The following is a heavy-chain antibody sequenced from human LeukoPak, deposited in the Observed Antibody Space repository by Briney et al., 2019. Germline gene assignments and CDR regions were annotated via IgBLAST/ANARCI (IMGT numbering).Heavy chain of an antibody. CDR2: ISAYNGNT. CDR1: GYTFTSYG. D-gene: IGHD3-22*01. Sequence: ASVKVSCKASGYTFTSYGVSWVRQAPGQGLEWMGWISAYNGNTNHAQELQDRVVMTTDTSTSTAYMELRSLRSDDTAVYYCARVGYDSSGYYPRNFDYWGQGTLVTVSS. J-gene: IGHJ4*02. V-gene: IGHV1-18*01. CDR3: ARVGYDSSGYYPRNFDY.